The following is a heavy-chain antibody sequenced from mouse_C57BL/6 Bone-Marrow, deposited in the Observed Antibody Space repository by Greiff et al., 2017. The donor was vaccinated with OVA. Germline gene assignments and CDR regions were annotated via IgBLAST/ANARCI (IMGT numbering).Heavy chain of an antibody. CDR3: AREYDGNFLFDY. CDR1: GYTFTDYY. J-gene: IGHJ2*01. CDR2: IFPGSGST. Sequence: QVQLQQSGPELVKPGASVKISCKASGYTFTDYYINWVKQRPGQGLEWFGWIFPGSGSTYYNEKFKGKATLTVDKSSSTAYMLLSSLNTEESAVYFGAREYDGNFLFDYWGQGTTLTVSS. V-gene: IGHV1-75*01. D-gene: IGHD2-1*01.